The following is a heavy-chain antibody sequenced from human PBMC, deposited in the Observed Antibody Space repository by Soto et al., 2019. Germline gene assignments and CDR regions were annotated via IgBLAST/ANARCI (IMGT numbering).Heavy chain of an antibody. CDR2: IYYSGST. J-gene: IGHJ4*02. CDR1: GGSISSGDYY. V-gene: IGHV4-30-4*01. CDR3: ARDDALLRTFDY. Sequence: SETLSLTCTVSGGSISSGDYYWSWIRQPPGKGLEWIGYIYYSGSTYYNPSLKSRVTISVDTSKNQFSLKLSSVTAADTAVYYCARDDALLRTFDYWGQGALVTVSS. D-gene: IGHD3-3*01.